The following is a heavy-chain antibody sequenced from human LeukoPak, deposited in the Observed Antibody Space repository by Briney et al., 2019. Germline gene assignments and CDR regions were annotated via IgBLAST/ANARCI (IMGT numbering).Heavy chain of an antibody. CDR1: GFTFSSYW. Sequence: GGSLRLPCVASGFTFSSYWMSWVRQAPGKGLEWVANIKQDGSEKYYVDSVKGRFTISRDNADRSLYLQMTSLRVEDTAVYFCASRYCTGVNCFAASYMCMDVWGKGTTVTVSS. CDR3: ASRYCTGVNCFAASYMCMDV. D-gene: IGHD2-8*02. V-gene: IGHV3-7*01. J-gene: IGHJ6*03. CDR2: IKQDGSEK.